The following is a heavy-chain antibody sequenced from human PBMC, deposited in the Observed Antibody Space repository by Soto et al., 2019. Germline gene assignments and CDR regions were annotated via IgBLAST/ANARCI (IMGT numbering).Heavy chain of an antibody. CDR1: GGSISSCGYS. Sequence: QLQLQESGSGLVKPSQTLSLTCAVSGGSISSCGYSWSWIRQPPGKGLEWIGYIYHSGSTYYNPSLKSRVTISVDRSKNQFSPKLSSVTAADTAVYYCARGIGYSYGLLWFDPWGQGTLVTVSS. D-gene: IGHD5-18*01. J-gene: IGHJ5*02. V-gene: IGHV4-30-2*01. CDR3: ARGIGYSYGLLWFDP. CDR2: IYHSGST.